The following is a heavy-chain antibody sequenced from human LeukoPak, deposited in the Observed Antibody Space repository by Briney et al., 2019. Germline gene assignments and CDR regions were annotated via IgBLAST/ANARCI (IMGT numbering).Heavy chain of an antibody. Sequence: PGGSLRLSCAASGFTFSSYAMSWVRQAPGKGLEWVSAISGSGGSTYYADSVKGRFTISRDNSKNTLYLQMNSLRAEDTAVYYCAKDTAWSGFPYSYGMDVWGQGTTVTVSS. V-gene: IGHV3-23*01. CDR1: GFTFSSYA. CDR3: AKDTAWSGFPYSYGMDV. J-gene: IGHJ6*02. D-gene: IGHD3-3*01. CDR2: ISGSGGST.